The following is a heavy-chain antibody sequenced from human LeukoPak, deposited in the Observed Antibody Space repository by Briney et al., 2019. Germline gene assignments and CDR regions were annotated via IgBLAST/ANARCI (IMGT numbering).Heavy chain of an antibody. CDR1: GFTFSSYS. V-gene: IGHV3-23*01. J-gene: IGHJ4*02. D-gene: IGHD4-11*01. Sequence: GGSLRLSCAASGFTFSSYSMNWVRQAPGKGLEWVSGIGAGGTFTYYADSVKGRFTISRDNSRNTLYLQMNSLRADDTAVYYCAKDLDYTTYGYYLDYWGQGTLVTVSS. CDR2: IGAGGTFT. CDR3: AKDLDYTTYGYYLDY.